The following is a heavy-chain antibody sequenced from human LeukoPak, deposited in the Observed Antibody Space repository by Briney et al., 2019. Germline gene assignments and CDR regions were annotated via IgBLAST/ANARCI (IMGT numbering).Heavy chain of an antibody. CDR3: AVYSSLDY. V-gene: IGHV3-53*01. CDR2: IYSGGNT. CDR1: GFTVSNNY. Sequence: GGSLRLSCAASGFTVSNNYMSWVRQAPGKGLEWVSLIYSGGNTYYADSVRDRFSISRDNSKNTLYLQMNSLRAEDTAIYYCAVYSSLDYWSQGTLVTVSS. D-gene: IGHD3-22*01. J-gene: IGHJ4*02.